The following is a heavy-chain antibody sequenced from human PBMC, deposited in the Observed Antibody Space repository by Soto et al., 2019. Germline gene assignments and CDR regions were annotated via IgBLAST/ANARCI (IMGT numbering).Heavy chain of an antibody. J-gene: IGHJ4*02. V-gene: IGHV3-73*02. CDR3: TSGPGSHTWSQTIPPPDY. CDR2: IRSKTNNYAT. Sequence: EVQLVESGGGLVQPGGSLKLSCAAAGFTFSGSAVHWVRQASGRGLEWVGRIRSKTNNYATDYAASVNGRFTFSRDDSQNTVYLQMDRLRTEDTAMVFFTSGPGSHTWSQTIPPPDYWGQGTLVTVSS. D-gene: IGHD3-10*01. CDR1: GFTFSGSA.